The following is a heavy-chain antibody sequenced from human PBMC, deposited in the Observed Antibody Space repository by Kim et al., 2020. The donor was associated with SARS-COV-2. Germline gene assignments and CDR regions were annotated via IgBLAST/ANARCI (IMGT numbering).Heavy chain of an antibody. CDR1: GFTVSSNY. CDR2: MYSGGSK. V-gene: IGHV3-53*01. Sequence: GGSLRLSCAASGFTVSSNYMSWVRQAPGKGLEWVSLMYSGGSKFYADSVKGRFTISRDNSKNTLYLQMNSLTAEDTAVYYCARVDGYSSGWYFGYWGQGT. CDR3: ARVDGYSSGWYFGY. D-gene: IGHD6-19*01. J-gene: IGHJ4*02.